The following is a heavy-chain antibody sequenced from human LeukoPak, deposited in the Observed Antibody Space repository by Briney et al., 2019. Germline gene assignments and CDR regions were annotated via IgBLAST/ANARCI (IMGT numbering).Heavy chain of an antibody. Sequence: GESLKISCRAFGDNLASYWIGGVRQMPGKGLELMGIIYPGASDTRYSPSFQGQVTISADKSISTAYLQWSSLKASDTAMYYCVRRVGNSKYDYWGQGTLVTVSS. V-gene: IGHV5-51*01. CDR3: VRRVGNSKYDY. CDR1: GDNLASYW. J-gene: IGHJ4*02. CDR2: IYPGASDT. D-gene: IGHD4-11*01.